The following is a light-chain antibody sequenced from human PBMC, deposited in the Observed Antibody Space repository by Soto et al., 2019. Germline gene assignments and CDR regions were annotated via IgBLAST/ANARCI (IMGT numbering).Light chain of an antibody. CDR2: GAS. CDR3: QQYSSPPRT. J-gene: IGKJ1*01. Sequence: EMVLTQSPGSLSLSPGERATLSCRASQSVSSYLAWYQQKPGQAPRLLISGASSRATGFPDRFSGSGSGTDFSLTISRLEPEDSAVYYCQQYSSPPRTFGQGTKVEIK. CDR1: QSVSSY. V-gene: IGKV3-20*01.